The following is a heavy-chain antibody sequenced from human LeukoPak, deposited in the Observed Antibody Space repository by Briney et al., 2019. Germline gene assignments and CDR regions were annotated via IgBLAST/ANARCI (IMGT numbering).Heavy chain of an antibody. V-gene: IGHV1-18*01. CDR1: GYTFTSYG. Sequence: GASVKVSCKASGYTFTSYGISWVRQAPGQGLEWMGWISAYNGNTNYAQKLQGRVTMTTDTSTSTAYMELRSLRSDDTAVYYCASSYYYGSGSYLHLDAFDIWGQGTMVTVSS. J-gene: IGHJ3*02. CDR2: ISAYNGNT. CDR3: ASSYYYGSGSYLHLDAFDI. D-gene: IGHD3-10*01.